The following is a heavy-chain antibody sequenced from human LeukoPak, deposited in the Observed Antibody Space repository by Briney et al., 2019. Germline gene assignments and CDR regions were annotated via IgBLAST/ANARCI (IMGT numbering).Heavy chain of an antibody. CDR2: ISSSSSYI. V-gene: IGHV3-21*01. D-gene: IGHD3-22*01. J-gene: IGHJ5*02. Sequence: NPGGSLRLSCAASGFTFSSYSMNWVRQAPGKGLEWVSSISSSSSYIYYADSVKGRFTISRDNAKNSLYLQMNSLRAVDTAVYYCARDSLDYYDSSSYWFDPWGQGTLVTVSS. CDR1: GFTFSSYS. CDR3: ARDSLDYYDSSSYWFDP.